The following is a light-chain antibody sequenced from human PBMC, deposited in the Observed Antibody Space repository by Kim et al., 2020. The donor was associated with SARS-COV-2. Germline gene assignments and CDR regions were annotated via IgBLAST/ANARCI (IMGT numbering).Light chain of an antibody. J-gene: IGKJ1*01. V-gene: IGKV3-15*01. CDR1: QSVSDN. CDR3: QQYDDWPPWT. Sequence: SLEGKAPRSCMASQSVSDNLAWYQQKHGQAPRLLIYGASTRATGIPARFSGSGSGTEFALTISSLQSEDSAVYYCQQYDDWPPWTFGQGTKVDIK. CDR2: GAS.